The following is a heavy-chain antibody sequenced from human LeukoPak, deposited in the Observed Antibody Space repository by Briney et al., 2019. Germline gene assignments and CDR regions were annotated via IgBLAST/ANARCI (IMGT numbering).Heavy chain of an antibody. V-gene: IGHV3-30*02. CDR3: ARDWGTSSLYLVN. J-gene: IGHJ4*02. D-gene: IGHD6-6*01. Sequence: GGSLRLSCAASGFTFSSYGMHWVRQAPGKGLECVAFIQNDGNNKKYADSVKGRFTISRDNSKNTLYLQMNSLRSEDTALYYCARDWGTSSLYLVNWGQGTLVTVSS. CDR1: GFTFSSYG. CDR2: IQNDGNNK.